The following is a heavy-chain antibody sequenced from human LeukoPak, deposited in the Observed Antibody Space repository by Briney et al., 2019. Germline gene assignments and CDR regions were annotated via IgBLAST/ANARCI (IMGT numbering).Heavy chain of an antibody. Sequence: GGSLRVSCAASGFTFGDYAMHWVRQAPGKGLEWVSGISWNSGRIDYADSVKGRFTISRDTAKNSLYLQMNSLKAEDTALYYCIKAQYCSTTSCNYFDYWGQGTLVTVSS. CDR2: ISWNSGRI. CDR3: IKAQYCSTTSCNYFDY. V-gene: IGHV3-9*01. D-gene: IGHD2-2*01. CDR1: GFTFGDYA. J-gene: IGHJ4*02.